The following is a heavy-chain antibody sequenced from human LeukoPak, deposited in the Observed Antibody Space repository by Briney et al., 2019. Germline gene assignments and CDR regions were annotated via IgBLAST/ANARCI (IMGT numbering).Heavy chain of an antibody. CDR2: ISGSGGST. CDR3: AKNTRSGYYYYYFDY. V-gene: IGHV3-23*01. Sequence: GGSLRLSCAASGFTFSSYAMSWVRQAPGKGLEWDSAISGSGGSTYYADSVKGRFTISRDNSKNTLYLQMNSLRAEDTAVYYCAKNTRSGYYYYYFDYWGQGTLVTVSS. CDR1: GFTFSSYA. D-gene: IGHD3-22*01. J-gene: IGHJ4*02.